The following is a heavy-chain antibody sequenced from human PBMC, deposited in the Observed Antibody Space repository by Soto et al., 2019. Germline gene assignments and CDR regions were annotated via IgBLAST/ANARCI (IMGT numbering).Heavy chain of an antibody. V-gene: IGHV3-30*18. CDR3: AKDLRCSGANCYRNSAFGY. D-gene: IGHD2-15*01. CDR2: ISYDGSNY. Sequence: GGTLRLSCAASGFTFSSFAMHWVRQAPGKGLEWVAVISYDGSNYYYADSVKGRFTISRDNSKNTLYLQMSSLRPEDTAVYYCAKDLRCSGANCYRNSAFGYRGQGTLVTLSS. CDR1: GFTFSSFA. J-gene: IGHJ4*02.